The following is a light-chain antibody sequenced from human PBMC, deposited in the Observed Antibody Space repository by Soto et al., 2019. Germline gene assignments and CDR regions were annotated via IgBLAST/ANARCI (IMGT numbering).Light chain of an antibody. CDR3: QHYGTSHT. J-gene: IGKJ2*01. CDR2: GAF. Sequence: EIVLTQSPGTPSLSPGERATLSCRASQNVTSRYLAWYQQKPGQAPRLLIFGAFSRATGIPDRFSGSGSGTDFTLTISRLEPEDFAVYYCQHYGTSHTFGQGTKLE. V-gene: IGKV3-20*01. CDR1: QNVTSRY.